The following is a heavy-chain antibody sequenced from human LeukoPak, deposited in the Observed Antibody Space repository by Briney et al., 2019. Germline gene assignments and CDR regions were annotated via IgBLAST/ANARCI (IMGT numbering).Heavy chain of an antibody. CDR2: TYYSGST. Sequence: PETLSLTCTVSDASIINYYWSWIRQPPGKGLEWIAYTYYSGSTNYNPSLKSRVTISVDTSKNQFSLRLNSVTAADTAVYYCARIVGTNYFDYWGQGTLVTVSS. CDR1: DASIINYY. J-gene: IGHJ4*02. D-gene: IGHD1-26*01. V-gene: IGHV4-59*01. CDR3: ARIVGTNYFDY.